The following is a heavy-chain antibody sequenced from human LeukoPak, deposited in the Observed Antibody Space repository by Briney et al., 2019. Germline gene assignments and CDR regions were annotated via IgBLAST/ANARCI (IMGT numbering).Heavy chain of an antibody. Sequence: ASVKVSCKASGYTFTGYYMHWVRQAPGQGLEWMGWINPNSGGTNYAQKFQGRVTMTRDTSISTAYMELSRLRSDDTAVYYCARGLSYCGGDCYRTNYYYYYMDVWGKGTTVTISS. J-gene: IGHJ6*03. D-gene: IGHD2-21*02. CDR2: INPNSGGT. CDR3: ARGLSYCGGDCYRTNYYYYYMDV. CDR1: GYTFTGYY. V-gene: IGHV1-2*02.